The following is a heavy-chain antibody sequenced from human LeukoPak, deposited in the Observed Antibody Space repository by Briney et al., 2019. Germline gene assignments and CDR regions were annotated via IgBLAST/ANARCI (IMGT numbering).Heavy chain of an antibody. CDR3: ATDHSMANTAWWFDP. D-gene: IGHD5-24*01. V-gene: IGHV1-46*01. J-gene: IGHJ5*02. CDR2: INPSGTGT. Sequence: ASVKVSCKASGYTITDNYMHWVRQAPGQGLEWMGVINPSGTGTSYAQKFQGRITMSRDTSTSTVYMELSSLRSEDTAFYYCATDHSMANTAWWFDPWGQGTLVTVSS. CDR1: GYTITDNY.